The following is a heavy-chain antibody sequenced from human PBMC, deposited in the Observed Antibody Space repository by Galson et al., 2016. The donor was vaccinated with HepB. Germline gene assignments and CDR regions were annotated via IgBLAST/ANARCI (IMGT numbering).Heavy chain of an antibody. CDR2: VYKTGNT. J-gene: IGHJ3*02. D-gene: IGHD1-26*01. CDR3: ARDGGYAGSYSVGDAFDI. V-gene: IGHV4-59*01. CDR1: GGSISSYF. Sequence: TLSLTCNVSGGSISSYFWSWVRQPPGKGLEWIGYVYKTGNTNYNPSLKSRVTVSMDTSKNQFSLKLRSVTTADTAVYYCARDGGYAGSYSVGDAFDIWGQGTMVTVSS.